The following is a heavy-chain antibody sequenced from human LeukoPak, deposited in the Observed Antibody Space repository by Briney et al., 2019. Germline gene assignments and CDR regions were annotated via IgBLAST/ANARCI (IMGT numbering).Heavy chain of an antibody. V-gene: IGHV1-18*01. CDR1: GYTFTNYA. J-gene: IGHJ3*02. CDR3: ARLGGADAFDI. CDR2: INTYNGNT. D-gene: IGHD6-25*01. Sequence: ASVKVSCKASGYTFTNYAFSWVRQAPGQGLEWMGRINTYNGNTDYAQNLQGRVTLTTDTSTSTVYMELRSLRSDDTAVYYCARLGGADAFDIWGQRTKVTVSS.